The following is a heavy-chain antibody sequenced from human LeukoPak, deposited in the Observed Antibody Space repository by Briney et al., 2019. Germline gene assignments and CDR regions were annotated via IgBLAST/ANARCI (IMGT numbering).Heavy chain of an antibody. V-gene: IGHV4-34*01. CDR1: GGSFSGYY. D-gene: IGHD2-2*02. J-gene: IGHJ5*02. CDR3: ARGLPYCSSTSCYTRVGWFDP. Sequence: SETLSLTCAVYGGSFSGYYWSWIRQPPGKGPEWIGEINHSGSTNYNPSLKSRVTISVDTSKNQFSLKLSSVTAADTAVYYCARGLPYCSSTSCYTRVGWFDPWGQGTLVTVSS. CDR2: INHSGST.